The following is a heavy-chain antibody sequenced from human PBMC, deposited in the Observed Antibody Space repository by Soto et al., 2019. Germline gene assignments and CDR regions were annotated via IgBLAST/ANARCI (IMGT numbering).Heavy chain of an antibody. J-gene: IGHJ4*02. CDR2: ISWNSGRI. CDR3: AKDIREYGSGWTYFDS. CDR1: GFTFDDYA. D-gene: IGHD6-19*01. V-gene: IGHV3-9*01. Sequence: EAQLVESGGGLVQPGRSLRLACAASGFTFDDYAMHWVRQGPGKGLEWVSGISWNSGRIDYADSVKGRFTISRDNAKKSLYLQMNSLRGEDTALYYCAKDIREYGSGWTYFDSWGQGTLVTVSS.